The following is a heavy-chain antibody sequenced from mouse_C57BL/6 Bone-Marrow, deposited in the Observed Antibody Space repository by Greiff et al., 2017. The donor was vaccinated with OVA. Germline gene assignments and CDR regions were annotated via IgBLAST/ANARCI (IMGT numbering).Heavy chain of an antibody. CDR1: GFSLTSYG. J-gene: IGHJ4*01. Sequence: VQLQESGPGLVQPSQSLSITCTVSGFSLTSYGVHWVRQSPGKGLEWLGVIWSGGSTDYNAAFISRLSISKDNSKSQVFFKMNSLQADDTAIYYCARNCDYYGSDAMDYWGQGTSVTVSS. CDR2: IWSGGST. CDR3: ARNCDYYGSDAMDY. V-gene: IGHV2-2*01. D-gene: IGHD1-1*01.